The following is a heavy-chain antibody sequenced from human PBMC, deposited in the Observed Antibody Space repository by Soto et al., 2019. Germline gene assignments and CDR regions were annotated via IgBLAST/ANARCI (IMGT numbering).Heavy chain of an antibody. CDR1: GGSISSGGYY. CDR3: ARWNFPFSGMDV. Sequence: PSETLCLTCTVAGGSISSGGYYWSWIRQHPGKGLEWIGYIYYSGSTYYNPSLKSRVTISVDTSKNQFSLKLSSVTAADTAVYYCARWNFPFSGMDVWGQGTTVTVSS. CDR2: IYYSGST. J-gene: IGHJ6*02. D-gene: IGHD1-7*01. V-gene: IGHV4-31*03.